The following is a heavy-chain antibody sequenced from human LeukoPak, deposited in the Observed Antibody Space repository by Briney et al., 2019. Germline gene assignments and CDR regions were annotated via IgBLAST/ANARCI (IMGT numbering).Heavy chain of an antibody. D-gene: IGHD3-10*01. Sequence: TGGSLRLSCAASGFTFSSYVMRWVRQAPGKGLEWVSTSSGSGDTTYYADSVKGWFTISRDNSKNTLYLQMNSLRAEDTAVYYCAKAYGYSFEYWGQGTLVTVSS. CDR1: GFTFSSYV. V-gene: IGHV3-23*01. CDR2: SSGSGDTT. J-gene: IGHJ4*02. CDR3: AKAYGYSFEY.